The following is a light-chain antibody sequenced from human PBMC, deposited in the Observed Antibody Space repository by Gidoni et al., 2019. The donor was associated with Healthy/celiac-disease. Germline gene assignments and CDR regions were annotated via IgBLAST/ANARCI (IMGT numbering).Light chain of an antibody. Sequence: EIVLTQSPGTLSLSPGERATLSCRASQSVSSSYLAWYQQKPGQAPRLLIYGASSRATGIPDSFSGSGSGTDFTLTISRLEPEDFAVYYCQQYGSSRWTFGQGTKVEMK. J-gene: IGKJ1*01. CDR1: QSVSSSY. CDR3: QQYGSSRWT. CDR2: GAS. V-gene: IGKV3-20*01.